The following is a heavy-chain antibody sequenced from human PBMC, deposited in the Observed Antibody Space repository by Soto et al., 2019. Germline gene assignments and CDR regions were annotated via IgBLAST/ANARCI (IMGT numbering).Heavy chain of an antibody. CDR3: ARLSSIDSSGYYLDY. V-gene: IGHV4-31*03. Sequence: SETLSLTCTVSGGSISSGDYYWSWIRQHPGKGLEWIGYIYYSGSTHYSSSLKSRVTMSIDTSKNQFPLKLTSVTAADTAVYYCARLSSIDSSGYYLDYWSQGTLVTVSS. CDR1: GGSISSGDYY. J-gene: IGHJ4*02. D-gene: IGHD3-22*01. CDR2: IYYSGST.